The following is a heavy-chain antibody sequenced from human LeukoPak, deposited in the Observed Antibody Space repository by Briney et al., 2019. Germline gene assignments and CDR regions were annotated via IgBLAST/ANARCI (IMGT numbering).Heavy chain of an antibody. CDR2: ISRSGSSM. CDR1: GFTFSSYE. CDR3: ARGSGWDLHY. D-gene: IGHD6-19*01. V-gene: IGHV3-48*03. J-gene: IGHJ4*02. Sequence: PGGSLRLSCEVSGFTFSSYEMNWVRQAPGKGLEWVSYISRSGSSMYYADSVKGRFTISRDNAKNSLYLQMNSLRVEDTAVYYCARGSGWDLHYWGQGTLVTVSS.